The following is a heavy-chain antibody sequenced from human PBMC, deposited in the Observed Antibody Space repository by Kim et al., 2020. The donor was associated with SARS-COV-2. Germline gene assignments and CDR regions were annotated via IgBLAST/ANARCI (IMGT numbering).Heavy chain of an antibody. CDR3: AKDLGGN. V-gene: IGHV3-74*01. Sequence: DGSSTSYADSVKGRFTISRDNAKNTLYLQMNSLRAEDTAVYYCAKDLGGNWGQGSLVTVSS. D-gene: IGHD3-10*01. CDR2: DGSST. J-gene: IGHJ4*02.